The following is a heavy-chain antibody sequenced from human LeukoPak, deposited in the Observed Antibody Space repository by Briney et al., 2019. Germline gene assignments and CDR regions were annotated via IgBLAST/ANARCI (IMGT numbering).Heavy chain of an antibody. J-gene: IGHJ3*02. CDR2: ISSSSSTI. CDR3: ARHSSSWDNDAFDI. CDR1: GFTFSSYS. V-gene: IGHV3-48*04. Sequence: PGGSLRLSCAASGFTFSSYSMNWVRQAPGKGLEWVSYISSSSSTIYYADSVKGRFTISRDNAKNSLYLQMNSLRAEDTAVYYCARHSSSWDNDAFDIWGQGTMVTVSS. D-gene: IGHD6-13*01.